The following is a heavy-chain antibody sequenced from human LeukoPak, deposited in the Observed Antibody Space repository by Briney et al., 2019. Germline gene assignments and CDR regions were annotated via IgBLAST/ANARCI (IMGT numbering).Heavy chain of an antibody. CDR3: ARVLPSSHFFDY. V-gene: IGHV4-59*01. Sequence: SETLTLTCTVSGGSISSYYWSWIRQPPGKGLEWIGYIYYSGSTNYNPSLKSRVTISVDTSKNQFSLKLSSVTAADTAVYYCARVLPSSHFFDYWGQGTLVTVSS. J-gene: IGHJ4*02. CDR2: IYYSGST. CDR1: GGSISSYY. D-gene: IGHD6-13*01.